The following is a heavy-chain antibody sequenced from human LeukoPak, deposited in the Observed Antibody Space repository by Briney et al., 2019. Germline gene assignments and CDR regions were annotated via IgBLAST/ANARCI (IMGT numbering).Heavy chain of an antibody. V-gene: IGHV3-30*18. CDR3: AKGEYFGSGGRFDY. CDR2: ISYDAIIE. J-gene: IGHJ4*02. D-gene: IGHD3-10*01. CDR1: GFMFNTYG. Sequence: SGGSLRLSCAASGFMFNTYGLHWVRQAPGKGLEWVATISYDAIIEYYSDSVKGRFTISRDNSKNTLFLQMNSLRPEDTAVYYCAKGEYFGSGGRFDYCGQGTRVTVSS.